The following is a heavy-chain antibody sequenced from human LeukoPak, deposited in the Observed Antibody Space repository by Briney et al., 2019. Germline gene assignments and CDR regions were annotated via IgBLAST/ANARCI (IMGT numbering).Heavy chain of an antibody. D-gene: IGHD3-10*01. J-gene: IGHJ4*02. CDR2: INPNSGGT. Sequence: ASVKVCCKASGYTFTGYYMHWGRQAPGQGLEWMGWINPNSGGTNYAQKFQGRVTMTRDTSISTAYMELSRLRSDDTAVYYCARLWRVRGISTSSPLDSWGQGTLVTVSS. CDR1: GYTFTGYY. CDR3: ARLWRVRGISTSSPLDS. V-gene: IGHV1-2*02.